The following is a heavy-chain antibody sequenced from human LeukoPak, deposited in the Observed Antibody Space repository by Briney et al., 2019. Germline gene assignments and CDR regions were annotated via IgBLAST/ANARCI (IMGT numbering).Heavy chain of an antibody. D-gene: IGHD2-15*01. CDR1: GGSISSSNW. J-gene: IGHJ3*02. CDR3: ARDQDIVVVVAATGAFDI. V-gene: IGHV4-4*02. Sequence: SETLSLTCAVSGGSISSSNWWSWVRQPPGKGLEWIGEIYHSGSTNYNPSLKSRVTISVDKSKNQFSLKLSSVTAADTAVYYCARDQDIVVVVAATGAFDIWGQGTMVTVSS. CDR2: IYHSGST.